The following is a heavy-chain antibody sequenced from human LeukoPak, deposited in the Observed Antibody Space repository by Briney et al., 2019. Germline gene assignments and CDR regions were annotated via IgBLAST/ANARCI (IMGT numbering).Heavy chain of an antibody. CDR1: GFTFSSYG. D-gene: IGHD3-10*01. J-gene: IGHJ5*02. V-gene: IGHV3-30*18. CDR2: ISYDGSNK. CDR3: AKGGVAPSEFNP. Sequence: GGSLRLSCAASGFTFSSYGMHRVRQASGKGLEWVAVISYDGSNKYYADSVKGRFTISRDNSKNTLYLQMNSLRAEDTAVYYCAKGGVAPSEFNPWGQGTLVTVSS.